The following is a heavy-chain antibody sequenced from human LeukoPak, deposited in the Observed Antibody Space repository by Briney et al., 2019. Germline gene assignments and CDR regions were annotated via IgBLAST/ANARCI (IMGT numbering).Heavy chain of an antibody. Sequence: GGSLRLSCAASGFTFSSYSMNWVRQAPGKRLEGVSSISSSSSYIYYADSVKGRFTISRDNAKNPLYLQMNSLRAEDTAVYYCARAGRVAVAGTYYYYYYMDVWGKGTTVTVSS. CDR2: ISSSSSYI. V-gene: IGHV3-21*01. J-gene: IGHJ6*03. CDR1: GFTFSSYS. D-gene: IGHD6-19*01. CDR3: ARAGRVAVAGTYYYYYYMDV.